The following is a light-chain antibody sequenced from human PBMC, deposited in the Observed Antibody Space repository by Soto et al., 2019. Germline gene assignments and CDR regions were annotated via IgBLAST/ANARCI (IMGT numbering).Light chain of an antibody. CDR1: QSILYSSNNKNY. CDR3: QQYYSIPPT. V-gene: IGKV4-1*01. Sequence: DIVMTKSPDSLAVSLGERATINCKSSQSILYSSNNKNYLAWYQQKPGQPPKLLIYWASTRESGVPDRFSGSGSGTDFTLTISSLQAEDVAVYYCQQYYSIPPTFGGGTKVEIK. CDR2: WAS. J-gene: IGKJ4*01.